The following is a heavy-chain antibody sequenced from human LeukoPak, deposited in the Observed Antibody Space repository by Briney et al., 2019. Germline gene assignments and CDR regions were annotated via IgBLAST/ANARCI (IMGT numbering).Heavy chain of an antibody. CDR1: GFTFSYYG. CDR2: IRHDGGKR. J-gene: IGHJ5*02. CDR3: ARDADTSEFFSWLDL. V-gene: IGHV3-30*02. D-gene: IGHD3-22*01. Sequence: GGSLRLSCAASGFTFSYYGMPWVRQAPGKGLEWVALIRHDGGKRYYADSVKGRFTISRDNSKNTLYLQMTTLRAEDTAVYYCARDADTSEFFSWLDLWGQGTLVTVSS.